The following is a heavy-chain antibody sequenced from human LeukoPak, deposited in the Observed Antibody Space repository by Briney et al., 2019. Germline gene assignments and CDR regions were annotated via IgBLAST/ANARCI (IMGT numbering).Heavy chain of an antibody. Sequence: SETLSLTCTVSGGSISSSSYYWGWIRQPPGKGLEWIGSIYYSGSTYYNPSLKSRVTISVDTSKNQFSLKLSSVTAADTAVYYCARDSMITFGGANDYWGQGTLVTVSS. J-gene: IGHJ4*02. D-gene: IGHD3-16*01. CDR2: IYYSGST. CDR3: ARDSMITFGGANDY. CDR1: GGSISSSSYY. V-gene: IGHV4-39*07.